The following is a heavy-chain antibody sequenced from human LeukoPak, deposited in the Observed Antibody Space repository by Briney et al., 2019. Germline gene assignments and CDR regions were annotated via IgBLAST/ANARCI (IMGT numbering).Heavy chain of an antibody. CDR3: AKDAGPNCSGGGCQRSRGFDY. CDR2: IYSGGST. J-gene: IGHJ4*02. Sequence: PGGSLRLSCAASGFTVSSNYMSWVRQAPGKGLEWVSVIYSGGSTYYADSVKGRFTISRDNSKNTLYLQMNSLRAEDTAVYYCAKDAGPNCSGGGCQRSRGFDYWGQGTLVTVSS. CDR1: GFTVSSNY. V-gene: IGHV3-53*01. D-gene: IGHD2-15*01.